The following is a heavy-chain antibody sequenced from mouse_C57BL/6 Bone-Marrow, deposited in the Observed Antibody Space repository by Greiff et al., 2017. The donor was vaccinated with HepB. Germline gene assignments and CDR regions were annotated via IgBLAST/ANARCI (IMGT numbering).Heavy chain of an antibody. D-gene: IGHD2-3*01. CDR1: GYAFSSSW. Sequence: QVQLKQSGPELVKPGASVKISCKASGYAFSSSWMNWVKQRPGKGLEWIGRIYPGDGDTNYNGKFKGKATLTADKSSSTAYMQLSSLTSEDSAVYFCARGGWPPNAMDYWGQGTSVTVSS. CDR2: IYPGDGDT. CDR3: ARGGWPPNAMDY. J-gene: IGHJ4*01. V-gene: IGHV1-82*01.